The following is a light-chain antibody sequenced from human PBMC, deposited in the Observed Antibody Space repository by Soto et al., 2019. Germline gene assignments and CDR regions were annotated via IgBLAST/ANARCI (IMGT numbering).Light chain of an antibody. CDR1: SSDIGTYDY. J-gene: IGLJ1*01. CDR2: EVS. CDR3: CSYGGGNNFYV. V-gene: IGLV2-8*01. Sequence: LTQPPSASGSPGQSVTISCTGTSSDIGTYDYVSWYQHLPDKAPKLIIYEVSKRPSGVPDRFSGSKSGNTASLTVSGLQAEDEGDYYCCSYGGGNNFYVFGTGTKLTVL.